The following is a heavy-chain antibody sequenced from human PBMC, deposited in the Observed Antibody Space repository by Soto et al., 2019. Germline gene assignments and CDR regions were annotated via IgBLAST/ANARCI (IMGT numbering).Heavy chain of an antibody. Sequence: QVQLVESGGGEVQPGRSLRLSCAASGFTFSSYGMHWVRQAPGKGLEWVAVISYDGSNKYYADSVKGRFTISRDNSKNTLYLQMNSLRAEDTAVYYCAKDRTVDDYVWGSYRVFDYWGQGTLVTVSS. CDR3: AKDRTVDDYVWGSYRVFDY. J-gene: IGHJ4*02. V-gene: IGHV3-30*18. CDR2: ISYDGSNK. D-gene: IGHD3-16*02. CDR1: GFTFSSYG.